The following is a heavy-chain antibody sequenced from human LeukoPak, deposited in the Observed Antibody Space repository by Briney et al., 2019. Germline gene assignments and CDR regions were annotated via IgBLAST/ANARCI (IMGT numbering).Heavy chain of an antibody. CDR2: INPNSGGA. D-gene: IGHD3-22*01. Sequence: ASVKVSCKASGYTFTGYYMHWVRQAPGQGLEWMGWINPNSGGANYAQKFQGRVTMTRDTSISTAYMELSRLRSDDTAVYYCARFPYVHYYDSSGYSPFDYWGQGTLVTVSS. V-gene: IGHV1-2*02. CDR3: ARFPYVHYYDSSGYSPFDY. J-gene: IGHJ4*02. CDR1: GYTFTGYY.